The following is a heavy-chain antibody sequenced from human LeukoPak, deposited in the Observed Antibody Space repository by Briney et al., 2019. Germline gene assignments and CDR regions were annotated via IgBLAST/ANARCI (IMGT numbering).Heavy chain of an antibody. V-gene: IGHV4-34*01. CDR3: ARDHGSGSYYRANPNSFDY. CDR1: GGSFSGYY. CDR2: INHSGST. J-gene: IGHJ4*02. D-gene: IGHD3-10*01. Sequence: SETLSLTCAVYGGSFSGYYWSWIRQPPGKGLEWIGEINHSGSTNYNPSLKSRVTISVDTSKNQFSLKLSSVTAADTAVYYCARDHGSGSYYRANPNSFDYWGQGTRVTVSS.